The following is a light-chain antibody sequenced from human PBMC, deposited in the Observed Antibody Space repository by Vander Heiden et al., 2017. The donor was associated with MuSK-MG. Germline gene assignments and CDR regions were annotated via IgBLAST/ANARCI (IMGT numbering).Light chain of an antibody. CDR2: GGS. CDR1: QSISSTY. V-gene: IGKV3-20*01. CDR3: QQDGSSSWT. J-gene: IGKJ1*01. Sequence: EILLTQSPGTLSLFPGEKATLSCRSSQSISSTYVAWYQQKPGQAPRLLIYGGSRRATGIPDRFSGSGSGTDFTLTIRRLEPEDFAVYYCQQDGSSSWTFGQGTKVEIK.